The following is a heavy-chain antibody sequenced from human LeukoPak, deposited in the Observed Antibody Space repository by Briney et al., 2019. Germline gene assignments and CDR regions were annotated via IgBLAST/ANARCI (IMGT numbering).Heavy chain of an antibody. CDR1: GYSFTSHW. V-gene: IGHV5-51*01. CDR2: IYPGDSDT. D-gene: IGHD3-22*01. CDR3: ARRYFDSHGYYIFDY. J-gene: IGHJ4*02. Sequence: PGEFLKISCYGSGYSFTSHWIGWVRRMSGKGLEWMGIIYPGDSDTTYNPSFQGQVTISADKSINTAYLQWSSLRASDTAIYYCARRYFDSHGYYIFDYWGQGTLVTVSS.